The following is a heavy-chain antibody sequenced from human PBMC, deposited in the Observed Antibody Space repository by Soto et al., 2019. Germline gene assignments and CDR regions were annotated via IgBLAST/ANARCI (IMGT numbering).Heavy chain of an antibody. CDR1: GFTFSSYA. CDR3: ETLHDAFDI. CDR2: ISYDGSNK. Sequence: GGSLRLSCAASGFTFSSYAMRWVRQAPGKGLEWVAVISYDGSNKYYADSVKGRFTISRDNSKNTLYLQMNSLRAEDTAVYYCETLHDAFDIWGQGTMVTVSS. J-gene: IGHJ3*02. V-gene: IGHV3-30-3*01.